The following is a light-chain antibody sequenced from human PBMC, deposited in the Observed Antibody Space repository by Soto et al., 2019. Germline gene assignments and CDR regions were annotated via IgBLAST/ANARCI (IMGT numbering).Light chain of an antibody. CDR2: GAS. CDR3: QKYNSAPCT. Sequence: DIQMTQSPSSLSASVGDRVTITCRASQDISNFLVWFQQKPGKVPNLLIYGASTLQSGVPSRFSGSGSGTEFTITISILQTEEVATYFGQKYNSAPCTFGPGTTVDIK. J-gene: IGKJ3*01. CDR1: QDISNF. V-gene: IGKV1-27*01.